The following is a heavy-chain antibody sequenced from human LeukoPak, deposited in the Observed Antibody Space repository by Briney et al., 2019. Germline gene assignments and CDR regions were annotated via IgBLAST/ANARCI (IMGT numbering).Heavy chain of an antibody. V-gene: IGHV1-69*04. CDR1: GGTFSSYA. J-gene: IGHJ3*02. CDR3: ATGYSSSWYLGGAFDI. Sequence: SVKVSCKASGGTFSSYAISWVRQAPGQGLEWMGRIIPILGIANYAQKFQGRVTITADKSTSTAYMELSSLRSEDTAVYYCATGYSSSWYLGGAFDIWGQGTMVTVSS. D-gene: IGHD6-13*01. CDR2: IIPILGIA.